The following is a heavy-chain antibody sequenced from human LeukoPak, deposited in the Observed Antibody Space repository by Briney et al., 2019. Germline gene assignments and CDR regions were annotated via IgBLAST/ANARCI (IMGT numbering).Heavy chain of an antibody. V-gene: IGHV3-23*01. CDR2: ISGSGGST. CDR3: AKHTKPYYYDSSGYYTPPYFDY. CDR1: GFTFSSYA. Sequence: TGGSLRLSCAASGFTFSSYAMSWVRQAPGKGLEWVSAISGSGGSTDYADSVKGRITISRANSKNKLYLHMNRLRDEDTAVYYFAKHTKPYYYDSSGYYTPPYFDYWGHGTLVTVSS. J-gene: IGHJ4*01. D-gene: IGHD3-22*01.